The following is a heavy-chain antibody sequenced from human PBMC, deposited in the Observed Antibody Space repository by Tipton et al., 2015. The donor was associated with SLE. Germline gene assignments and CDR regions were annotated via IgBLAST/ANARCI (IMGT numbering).Heavy chain of an antibody. Sequence: TLSLTCTVSGYSISSGYYWGWIRQPPGKGLEWIGGIYHSGSTYYNPSLKSRVTISVDTSSNQFSLKLGSVTAADTAVYYCARDRHYRGNVWFDPWGRGILVTVSS. J-gene: IGHJ5*02. CDR3: ARDRHYRGNVWFDP. CDR1: GYSISSGYY. V-gene: IGHV4-38-2*02. D-gene: IGHD5-12*01. CDR2: IYHSGST.